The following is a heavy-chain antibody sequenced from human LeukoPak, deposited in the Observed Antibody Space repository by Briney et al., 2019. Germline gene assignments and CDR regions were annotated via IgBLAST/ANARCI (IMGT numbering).Heavy chain of an antibody. D-gene: IGHD4-17*01. CDR3: AREDTVTTSPFLDY. V-gene: IGHV3-21*01. CDR1: GFTFSSYS. Sequence: GGSLRLSCAASGFTFSSYSMNWVRQAPGKGLEWVSSISSSSSYIYYADSVKGRFTISRDNAKNSLYLQMNSLRAEDTAVYYCAREDTVTTSPFLDYWGQGTLVTVSS. J-gene: IGHJ4*02. CDR2: ISSSSSYI.